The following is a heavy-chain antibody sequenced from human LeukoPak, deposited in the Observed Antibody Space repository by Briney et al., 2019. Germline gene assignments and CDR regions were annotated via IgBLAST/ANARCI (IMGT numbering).Heavy chain of an antibody. V-gene: IGHV3-23*01. Sequence: GGSLRLSCAVSGFTFSSYSMSWVRQAPGKGLEWVSAISGSGDNTHYADSVKGRSTISRDNSKNTLYLQMNTLRAEDTAVYYCAKDTMFYDILTGYPHFDYWGQGTLVTVSS. J-gene: IGHJ4*02. D-gene: IGHD3-9*01. CDR1: GFTFSSYS. CDR2: ISGSGDNT. CDR3: AKDTMFYDILTGYPHFDY.